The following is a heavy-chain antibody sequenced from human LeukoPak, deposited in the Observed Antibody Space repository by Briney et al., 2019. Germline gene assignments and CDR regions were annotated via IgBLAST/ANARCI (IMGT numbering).Heavy chain of an antibody. CDR3: ARWRRLDY. Sequence: GESLRISCKGSGFSFTSFWINWGRPMPGKSLKWMGRIDPRDSYTNDSPSFQGHVTIAADKSISTAYLQWSSLKASDTAIYYCARWRRLDYWGQGTLVTVSP. V-gene: IGHV5-10-1*01. CDR2: IDPRDSYT. CDR1: GFSFTSFW. J-gene: IGHJ4*02.